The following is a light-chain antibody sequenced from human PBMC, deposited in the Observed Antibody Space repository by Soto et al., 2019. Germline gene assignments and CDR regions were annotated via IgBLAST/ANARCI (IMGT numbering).Light chain of an antibody. CDR3: GTWDSSLSAV. V-gene: IGLV1-51*01. CDR1: SSNNGNNY. J-gene: IGLJ2*01. CDR2: DNN. Sequence: QSVLTQPPSVSAAPGQKVTISCSGSSSNNGNNYVSWYQQLPGTAPKLLIYDNNKRPSGIPDRFSGSKSGTSATLGITGLQTGDEADYYCGTWDSSLSAVFGGGTKLTVL.